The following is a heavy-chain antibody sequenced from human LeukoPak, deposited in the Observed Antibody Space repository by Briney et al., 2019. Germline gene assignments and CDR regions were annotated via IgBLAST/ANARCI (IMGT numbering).Heavy chain of an antibody. CDR2: ISAYNGNT. CDR1: GYTFTSYG. D-gene: IGHD2-2*01. Sequence: ASVKVSCKASGYTFTSYGISWVRQAPGQGLEWMGWISAYNGNTDYAQQLQDRVTMTTDTSTNTAYMELRSLKSDDTAVYYSARVGQYCSSASCFDYWGQGTLVTVSS. V-gene: IGHV1-18*01. CDR3: ARVGQYCSSASCFDY. J-gene: IGHJ4*02.